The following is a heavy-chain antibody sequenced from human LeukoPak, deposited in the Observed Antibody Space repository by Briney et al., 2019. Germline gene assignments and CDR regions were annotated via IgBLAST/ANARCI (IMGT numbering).Heavy chain of an antibody. CDR1: GFTFSSYA. D-gene: IGHD3-16*01. V-gene: IGHV3-30-3*02. CDR2: ISYDGSNK. J-gene: IGHJ3*02. CDR3: AKCGGYDYVWGSFPDAFDI. Sequence: PGRSLRLSCAASGFTFSSYAMHWVRQAPGKGLEWVAVISYDGSNKYYADSVKGRFTISRDNSKNTLYLQMNSLRAEDTAVYYCAKCGGYDYVWGSFPDAFDIWGQGTMVTVSS.